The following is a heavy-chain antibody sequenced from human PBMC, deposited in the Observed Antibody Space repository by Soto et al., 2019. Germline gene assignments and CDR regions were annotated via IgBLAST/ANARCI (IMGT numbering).Heavy chain of an antibody. V-gene: IGHV1-24*01. CDR2: FDPEDGET. Sequence: QVQLVQSGAEVKKPGASVKVSCKVSGYTLTELSMHWVRQAPGKGLEWMGGFDPEDGETIYAQKFQGRVTMTEDTSTDTAYMELSSLRSEDTAVYYCATGSSAYVDIVATIVFWGQGTLVTVSS. CDR1: GYTLTELS. D-gene: IGHD5-12*01. J-gene: IGHJ4*02. CDR3: ATGSSAYVDIVATIVF.